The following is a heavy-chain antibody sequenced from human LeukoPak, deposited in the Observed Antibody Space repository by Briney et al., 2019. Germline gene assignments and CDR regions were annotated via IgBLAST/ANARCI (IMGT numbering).Heavy chain of an antibody. CDR3: ARGNYGSGSYYFDY. CDR2: IYYSGST. J-gene: IGHJ4*02. V-gene: IGHV4-39*01. Sequence: SETLSLTCTVSGGSISSSSYYWGWIRQPPGKGLEWIGSIYYSGSTYYNPSLKSRVTISVDTSKNQFSLELSSVTAADTAVYYCARGNYGSGSYYFDYWGQGTLVTVSS. CDR1: GGSISSSSYY. D-gene: IGHD3-10*01.